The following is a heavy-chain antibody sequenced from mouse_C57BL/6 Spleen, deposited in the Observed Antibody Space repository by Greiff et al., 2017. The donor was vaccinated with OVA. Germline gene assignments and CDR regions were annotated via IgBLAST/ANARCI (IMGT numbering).Heavy chain of an antibody. J-gene: IGHJ4*01. V-gene: IGHV1-20*01. CDR3: ARWGGYYAMDY. D-gene: IGHD1-1*02. CDR2: INPYNGDT. Sequence: EVQLQQSGPELVKPGDSVKISCKASGYSFTGYFMNWVMQSHGQSLEWIGRINPYNGDTFYNQKFKGKATLTVDKSSSTAHMELRSLTSEDSAVYYCARWGGYYAMDYWGQGTSVTVSS. CDR1: GYSFTGYF.